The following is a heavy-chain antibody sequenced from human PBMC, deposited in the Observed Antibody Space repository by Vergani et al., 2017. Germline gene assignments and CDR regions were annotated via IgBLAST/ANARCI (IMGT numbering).Heavy chain of an antibody. CDR3: ARRSNSDYYDSSGLSRYGMDV. CDR1: GGSISSYY. Sequence: QVQLQESGPGLVKPSETLSLTCTVSGGSISSYYWSWIRQPPGKGLEWIGYIYTSGSTNYNPSLKSRVTISVDMSKNQFSLKLSSVTAADTAVYYCARRSNSDYYDSSGLSRYGMDVWGQGTTVTVSS. V-gene: IGHV4-4*09. CDR2: IYTSGST. D-gene: IGHD3-22*01. J-gene: IGHJ6*02.